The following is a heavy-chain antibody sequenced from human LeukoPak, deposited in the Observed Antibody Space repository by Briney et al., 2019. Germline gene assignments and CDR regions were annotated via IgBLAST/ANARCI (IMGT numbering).Heavy chain of an antibody. Sequence: GGSLRLSCAASGFTVSTNYMDWVRQAPGKGLEWVAVILYDGSNKYYADSVKGRFTISRDNFKNTLYLQMNSLRAEDTAVYYCAKEAARYFDTYGMDVWGQGATVTVSS. CDR1: GFTVSTNY. V-gene: IGHV3-30*18. CDR3: AKEAARYFDTYGMDV. CDR2: ILYDGSNK. D-gene: IGHD3-9*01. J-gene: IGHJ6*02.